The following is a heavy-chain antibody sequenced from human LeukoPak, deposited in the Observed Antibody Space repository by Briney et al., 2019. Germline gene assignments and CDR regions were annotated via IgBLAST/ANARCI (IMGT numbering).Heavy chain of an antibody. CDR2: IIPIFGIP. CDR1: GGTFTSYA. V-gene: IGHV1-69*01. Sequence: ASVKVSCKASGGTFTSYAISWVRQAPGQGLEWMGGIIPIFGIPDSAQKFQGRLTITADESTTTAYMELSSLRSDDTAIYYCGLSGNYYYYYMDVWGKGTTVTISS. J-gene: IGHJ6*03. D-gene: IGHD6-25*01. CDR3: GLSGNYYYYYMDV.